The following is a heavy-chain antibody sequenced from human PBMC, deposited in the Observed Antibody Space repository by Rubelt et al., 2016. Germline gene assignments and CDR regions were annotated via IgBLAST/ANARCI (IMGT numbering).Heavy chain of an antibody. V-gene: IGHV4-4*02. CDR3: ARVKSSSWWGYYFDY. CDR2: IYHSGST. D-gene: IGHD6-13*01. Sequence: QVQLQESGPGLVKPSGTLSLTCAVSGGSISSSNWWSWVRQPPGKGLEWIGEIYHSGSTNYNPSLKSRVTIAVAKSKNQFSLKLSSVTAADTAVYYCARVKSSSWWGYYFDYWGQGTLVTVSS. CDR1: GGSISSSNW. J-gene: IGHJ4*02.